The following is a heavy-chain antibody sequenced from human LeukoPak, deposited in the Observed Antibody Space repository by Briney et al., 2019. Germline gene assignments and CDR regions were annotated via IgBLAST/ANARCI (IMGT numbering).Heavy chain of an antibody. CDR3: ARSGKHDILTGKHKLFDY. Sequence: ASVKVSCKASGYTFTGYYMHWVRQAPGQGLEWMGWINPSSGGTNYAQKFQGWVTMTRDTSISTAYMELSRLRSDDTAVYYCARSGKHDILTGKHKLFDYWGQGTLVTVSS. CDR1: GYTFTGYY. CDR2: INPSSGGT. D-gene: IGHD3-9*01. J-gene: IGHJ4*02. V-gene: IGHV1-2*04.